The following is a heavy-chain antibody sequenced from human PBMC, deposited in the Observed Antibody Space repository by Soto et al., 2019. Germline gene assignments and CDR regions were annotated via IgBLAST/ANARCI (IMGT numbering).Heavy chain of an antibody. Sequence: EVELVESGGDLVQLGGPLRLSCLASGFTFSDSWMDWVRQPPGKGLEWVANIGQDGSERYYVDSVKGRFTISRDNAKNSVYLQMTTLRADDTAVYYCSRRLEVWGQGTAVTVSS. CDR3: SRRLEV. CDR1: GFTFSDSW. V-gene: IGHV3-7*03. J-gene: IGHJ6*02. CDR2: IGQDGSER.